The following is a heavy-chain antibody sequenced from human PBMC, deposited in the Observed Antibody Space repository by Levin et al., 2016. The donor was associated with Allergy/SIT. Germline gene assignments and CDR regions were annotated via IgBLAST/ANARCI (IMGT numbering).Heavy chain of an antibody. D-gene: IGHD2-15*01. V-gene: IGHV4-59*12. CDR2: IYYSGST. CDR1: GGSISTYY. J-gene: IGHJ3*02. Sequence: SETLSLTCTVSGGSISTYYWTWIRQPPGKGLEWIGYIYYSGSTNYNPSLKSRVTISVDTSKNQFSLKLSSVTAADTAVYYCARDGPVVVAATRVAFDIWGQGTMVTVSS. CDR3: ARDGPVVVAATRVAFDI.